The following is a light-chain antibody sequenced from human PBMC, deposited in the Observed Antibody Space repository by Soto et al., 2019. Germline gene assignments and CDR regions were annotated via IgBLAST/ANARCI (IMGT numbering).Light chain of an antibody. CDR2: GAS. J-gene: IGKJ1*01. CDR1: QTANSK. Sequence: EIVMTQSPATVSVSPGERASLSCRASQTANSKMAWYQQKPGQGPRLLIYGASTRATGIPARFSGSGSGTEFTLTISSLQLEDLAVYWCQQYSNWPLTFGQGTTVEI. CDR3: QQYSNWPLT. V-gene: IGKV3-15*01.